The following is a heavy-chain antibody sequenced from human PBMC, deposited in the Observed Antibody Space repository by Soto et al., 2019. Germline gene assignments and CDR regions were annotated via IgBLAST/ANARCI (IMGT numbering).Heavy chain of an antibody. D-gene: IGHD2-15*01. Sequence: GASVKVSCKASGYTFTSYGISWVRQAPGQRHEWMGWISAYNGNTNYAQKLQGRVTMTTDTSTSTAYMELRSLRSDDTAVYYCARAGRGRDIVVVVAATPYYYYYMDVWGKGTTVTVSS. CDR2: ISAYNGNT. CDR1: GYTFTSYG. J-gene: IGHJ6*03. CDR3: ARAGRGRDIVVVVAATPYYYYYMDV. V-gene: IGHV1-18*01.